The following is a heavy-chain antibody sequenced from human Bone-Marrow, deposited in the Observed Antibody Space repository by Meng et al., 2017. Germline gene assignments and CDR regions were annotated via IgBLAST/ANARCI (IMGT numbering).Heavy chain of an antibody. Sequence: GESLKISCAASGFTFSSYGMHWVRQAPGKGLEWVAVIWYDGSNKYYADSVKGRFTISRDNSKNTLYLQMHSLRAEDTAVYYCARDLGQLAPWGQGTLVTVSS. CDR2: IWYDGSNK. D-gene: IGHD6-6*01. V-gene: IGHV3-33*01. CDR3: ARDLGQLAP. J-gene: IGHJ5*02. CDR1: GFTFSSYG.